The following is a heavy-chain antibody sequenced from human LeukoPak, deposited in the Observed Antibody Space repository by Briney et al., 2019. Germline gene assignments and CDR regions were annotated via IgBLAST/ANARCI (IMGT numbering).Heavy chain of an antibody. CDR2: ISAYNGNT. CDR3: ARVCRGYYEGGWFDP. Sequence: HVASVKVSCKASGYTFTSYGISWVRQAPGQGLEWMGWISAYNGNTNYAQKLQGRVTMTTDTSTSTAYMELRSLRSDDTAVYYCARVCRGYYEGGWFDPWGQGTLVTVSS. D-gene: IGHD3-22*01. J-gene: IGHJ5*02. CDR1: GYTFTSYG. V-gene: IGHV1-18*01.